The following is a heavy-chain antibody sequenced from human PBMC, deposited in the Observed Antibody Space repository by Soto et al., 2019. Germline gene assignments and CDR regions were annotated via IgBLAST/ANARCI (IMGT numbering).Heavy chain of an antibody. Sequence: LSLTCAVSGGSISSGGYSWSWIRQPPGKGLEWIGYMYHSGSTYYNPSLKSRVTISIDRSKNQFSLKLSSVTAADTAVYYCARSGSGWYYYYGMDDWGQGTTVTVSS. D-gene: IGHD6-19*01. CDR3: ARSGSGWYYYYGMDD. CDR2: MYHSGST. V-gene: IGHV4-30-2*02. J-gene: IGHJ6*02. CDR1: GGSISSGGYS.